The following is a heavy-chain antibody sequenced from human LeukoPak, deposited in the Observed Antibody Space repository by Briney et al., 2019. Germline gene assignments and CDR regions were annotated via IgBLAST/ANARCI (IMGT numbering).Heavy chain of an antibody. Sequence: SETLSLTCTVSDGSIISSSYYWGWIRQPPGKGLEWIGSIYYSGSTYYNPSLKSRVTISVDTSKNQFSLKLSSVTAADTAVYYCARILPSGQWLVLGHESSSFDYWGQGTLVTVSS. CDR3: ARILPSGQWLVLGHESSSFDY. V-gene: IGHV4-39*07. D-gene: IGHD6-19*01. CDR1: DGSIISSSYY. J-gene: IGHJ4*02. CDR2: IYYSGST.